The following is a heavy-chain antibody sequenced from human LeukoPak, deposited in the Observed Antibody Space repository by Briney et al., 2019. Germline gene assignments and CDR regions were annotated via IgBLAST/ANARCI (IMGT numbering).Heavy chain of an antibody. CDR1: GFTFSNYW. V-gene: IGHV3-7*01. CDR2: IKQDGSEK. Sequence: PGGSLRLSCAASGFTFSNYWMSWVRQAPGKGLEWVANIKQDGSEKYYVDSVKGRFTISRDNAEKSLYLQTNSLRAEDTAVYYCARTTVAKFDLWGRGTLVSVSS. J-gene: IGHJ2*01. CDR3: ARTTVAKFDL. D-gene: IGHD4-23*01.